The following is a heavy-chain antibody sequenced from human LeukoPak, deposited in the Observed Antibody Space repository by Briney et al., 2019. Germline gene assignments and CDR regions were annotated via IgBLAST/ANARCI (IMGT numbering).Heavy chain of an antibody. CDR2: ISSSSSYI. J-gene: IGHJ4*02. CDR3: ARDDSSGYFDY. D-gene: IGHD3-22*01. CDR1: GFTFSSYS. Sequence: GGSPRLSCAASGFTFSSYSMNWVRQAPGKGLEWVSSISSSSSYIYYADSVEGRFTISRDNAKNSLYLQMNSLRAEDTAVYYCARDDSSGYFDYWGQGTLVTVSS. V-gene: IGHV3-21*01.